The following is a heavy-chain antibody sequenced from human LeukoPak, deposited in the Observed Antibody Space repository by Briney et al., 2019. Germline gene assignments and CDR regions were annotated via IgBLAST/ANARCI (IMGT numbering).Heavy chain of an antibody. Sequence: PGGSLRLSCAASGFTFSSYEMNWVRQAPGKGLEWVSYISSSGSTTYYADSVKGRFTISRDNSKNTLYLQMNSLRAEDTAVYYCAKDGEIRGYFDYWGQGTLVTVSS. D-gene: IGHD3-10*01. V-gene: IGHV3-48*03. CDR2: ISSSGSTT. CDR3: AKDGEIRGYFDY. J-gene: IGHJ4*02. CDR1: GFTFSSYE.